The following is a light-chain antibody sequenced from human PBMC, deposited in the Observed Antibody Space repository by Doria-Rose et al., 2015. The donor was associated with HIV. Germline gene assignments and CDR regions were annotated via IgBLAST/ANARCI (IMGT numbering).Light chain of an antibody. CDR2: GAS. J-gene: IGKJ1*01. Sequence: TQSPGTLSLSPGERATLSCRASQSVSANYLARYQQRPGQSPRLLIYGASSRATDIPDRFSGSGSGTDCTLTISRLEPEDFAVYYYHQYASPRSFGQGTKVEIK. CDR1: QSVSANY. V-gene: IGKV3-20*01. CDR3: HQYASPRS.